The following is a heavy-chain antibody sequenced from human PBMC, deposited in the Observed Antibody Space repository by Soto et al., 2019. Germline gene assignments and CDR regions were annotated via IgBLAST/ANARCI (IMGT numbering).Heavy chain of an antibody. Sequence: QVQLVQSGAEVKKPGASVKVSCTASGYPFTNYAIYWVRQATGQGLECVGWMNPNSGNTDYPQKCQGRVTMTRNTSISTAYMELTSLRSEDTAVYYCARVGPGYYFGMDVWGQGATVTVSS. CDR3: ARVGPGYYFGMDV. V-gene: IGHV1-8*01. CDR2: MNPNSGNT. CDR1: GYPFTNYA. J-gene: IGHJ6*02.